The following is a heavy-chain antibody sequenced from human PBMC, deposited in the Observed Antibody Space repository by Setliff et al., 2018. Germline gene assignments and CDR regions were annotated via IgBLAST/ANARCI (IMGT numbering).Heavy chain of an antibody. V-gene: IGHV4-34*12. CDR2: IIHSGST. D-gene: IGHD3-9*01. CDR1: GGSFSGYY. Sequence: SETLSLTCAVYGGSFSGYYWSWIRQPPGKRLEWIGEIIHSGSTNYNPSLKSRVTISMDTSKNQFSLKLSSVTAADTAVYYCARGYYDILTGYYIGYWGQGTLVTVSS. J-gene: IGHJ4*02. CDR3: ARGYYDILTGYYIGY.